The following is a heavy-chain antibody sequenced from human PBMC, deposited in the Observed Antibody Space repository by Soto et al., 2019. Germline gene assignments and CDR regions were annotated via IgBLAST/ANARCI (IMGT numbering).Heavy chain of an antibody. CDR3: ARLYSGYARRRFDP. D-gene: IGHD5-12*01. Sequence: SETLSLTCAVSGGSISSSNWWSWVRQPPGKGLEWIGEIYHSGSTNYNPSLKSRVTISVDKSKNQFSLKLSSVTAADTAVYYCARLYSGYARRRFDPWGQGTLVTVSS. V-gene: IGHV4-4*02. CDR1: GGSISSSNW. CDR2: IYHSGST. J-gene: IGHJ5*02.